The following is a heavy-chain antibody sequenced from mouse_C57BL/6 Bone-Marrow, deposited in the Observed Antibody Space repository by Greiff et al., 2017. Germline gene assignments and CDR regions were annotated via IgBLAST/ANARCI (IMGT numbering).Heavy chain of an antibody. CDR3: ATGGSPAWFAY. CDR2: IYPGGGYT. D-gene: IGHD1-1*02. Sequence: VQLQQSGAELVRPGTSVKMSCKASGYTFTNYWIGWAKQRPGHGLEWIGDIYPGGGYTNYNEKFKGKATLTADKSSSPAYMQFSSLTSEDSAIYYCATGGSPAWFAYWGQGTLVTVSA. J-gene: IGHJ3*01. CDR1: GYTFTNYW. V-gene: IGHV1-63*01.